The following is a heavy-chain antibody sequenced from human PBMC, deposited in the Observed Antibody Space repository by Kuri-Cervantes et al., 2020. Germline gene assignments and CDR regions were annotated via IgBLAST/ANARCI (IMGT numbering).Heavy chain of an antibody. V-gene: IGHV1-2*02. CDR3: ARGESWFDP. CDR2: INPNSDGT. CDR1: GYTFTGYY. Sequence: ASVKVSCKASGYTFTGYYIHWVRQAPGQGLEWMGWINPNSDGTNYAQKFQGRVTMTRNTSISTAYMELSSLRSEDTAVYYCARGESWFDPWGQGTLVTVSS. J-gene: IGHJ5*02.